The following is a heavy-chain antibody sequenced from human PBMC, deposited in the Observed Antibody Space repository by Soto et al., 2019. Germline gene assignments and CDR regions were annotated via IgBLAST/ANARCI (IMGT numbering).Heavy chain of an antibody. CDR2: ISHTGGT. D-gene: IGHD3-22*01. Sequence: PSETLSLTCAVSGGSLRVFFWSWLRQPPGKGLEWIGVISHTGGTRYNPSLRSRLTISMDTSRNQFSLKLTSVTAADSAVYFCARDSRNNDFGDSGLQYWGQGSQVTVSS. V-gene: IGHV4-34*01. CDR3: ARDSRNNDFGDSGLQY. J-gene: IGHJ4*02. CDR1: GGSLRVFF.